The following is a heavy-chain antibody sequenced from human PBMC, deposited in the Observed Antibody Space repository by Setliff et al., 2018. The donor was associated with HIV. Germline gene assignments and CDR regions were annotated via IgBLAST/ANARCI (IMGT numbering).Heavy chain of an antibody. Sequence: ASVKVSCKASGYTFTDRYMHWVRQAPGQGLEWMGWINPTGGGTNYAQKFQGRVTMTRDTSISTAYMELSRLTSDDTALYYCAREADYSDTGGQYRYWGQGTLVTVSS. V-gene: IGHV1-2*02. CDR3: AREADYSDTGGQYRY. CDR2: INPTGGGT. CDR1: GYTFTDRY. D-gene: IGHD2-8*02. J-gene: IGHJ4*02.